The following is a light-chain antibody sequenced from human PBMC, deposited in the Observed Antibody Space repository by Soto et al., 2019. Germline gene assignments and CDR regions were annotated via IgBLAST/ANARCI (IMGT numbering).Light chain of an antibody. J-gene: IGKJ5*01. CDR3: QHRMNWPLT. CDR1: QTVSSY. CDR2: DAS. V-gene: IGKV3-11*01. Sequence: EIVLTQSPATLSLSPGERATLSCRASQTVSSYLLWSQQKPGQAPRLLIYDASNRATGVPDRVTGSGSETDVTLTISSLETEDFAVYYCQHRMNWPLTFGQGTRLEIK.